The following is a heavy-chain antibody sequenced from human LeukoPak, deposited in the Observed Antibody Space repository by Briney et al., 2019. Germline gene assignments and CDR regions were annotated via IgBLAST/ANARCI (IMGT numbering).Heavy chain of an antibody. CDR1: GFTFSSYA. V-gene: IGHV3-23*01. Sequence: SGGSLILSCAASGFTFSSYAMSWVRQAPGKGLEWVSAISGSGGSTYYADSVKGRFTISRDNSKNTLYLQMNSLRAEDTAVYYCAKVVTMVRGVSYLFDYWGQGTLVTVSS. J-gene: IGHJ4*02. D-gene: IGHD3-10*01. CDR3: AKVVTMVRGVSYLFDY. CDR2: ISGSGGST.